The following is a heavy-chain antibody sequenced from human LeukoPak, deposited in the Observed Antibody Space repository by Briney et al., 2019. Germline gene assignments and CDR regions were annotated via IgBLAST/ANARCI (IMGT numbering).Heavy chain of an antibody. CDR1: GFTFSSYW. J-gene: IGHJ6*02. Sequence: PGGSLRLSCAASGFTFSSYWMHWVRQAPGKGLEWVSSISSSSSYIYYADSVKGRFTISRDNAKNSLYLQMNSLRAEDTAVYYCARRYNWNFHYYGMDVWGQGTTVTVSS. V-gene: IGHV3-21*01. CDR2: ISSSSSYI. CDR3: ARRYNWNFHYYGMDV. D-gene: IGHD1-7*01.